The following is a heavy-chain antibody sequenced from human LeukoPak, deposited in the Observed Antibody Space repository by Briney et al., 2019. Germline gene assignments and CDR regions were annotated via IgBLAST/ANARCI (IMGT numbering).Heavy chain of an antibody. CDR1: GYXLTELS. CDR2: FDPEDGET. Sequence: ASVKVSCKVSGYXLTELSIHWVRQAPGKGLEWMGGFDPEDGETIYAQKFQGRVTMTEDTSTDTAYMELSSLRSEDTAVYYCATGLGGWFDPWGQGTLVTVSS. V-gene: IGHV1-24*01. J-gene: IGHJ5*02. D-gene: IGHD5-12*01. CDR3: ATGLGGWFDP.